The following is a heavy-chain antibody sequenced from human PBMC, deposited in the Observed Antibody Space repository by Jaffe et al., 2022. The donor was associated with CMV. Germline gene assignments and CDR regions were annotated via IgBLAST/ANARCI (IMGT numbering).Heavy chain of an antibody. V-gene: IGHV3-7*03. CDR1: GFTFSDYW. CDR2: IKQDGSET. CDR3: ASFSI. J-gene: IGHJ4*02. Sequence: EVQVVESGGGLVQPGGSLRLSCAASGFTFSDYWMSWVRQAPGKGLEWVAIIKQDGSETDYVDSVRGRFTISRDNAKNSLYLQMNSLRAEDTAVYFCASFSIWGQGTLVTVSS.